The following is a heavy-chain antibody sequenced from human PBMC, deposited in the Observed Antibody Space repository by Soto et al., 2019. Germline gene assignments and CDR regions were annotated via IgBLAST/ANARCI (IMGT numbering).Heavy chain of an antibody. CDR1: GGSFSGYY. Sequence: PSETLSLTCAVYGGSFSGYYWSWIRQPPGKGLEWIGEINHSGSTNYNPSLKSRVTISVDTSKNQFSLKLSSVTAADTAVYYCARADPIFGVAEVFDYWGQGTLVPVSS. J-gene: IGHJ4*02. CDR2: INHSGST. CDR3: ARADPIFGVAEVFDY. V-gene: IGHV4-34*01. D-gene: IGHD3-3*02.